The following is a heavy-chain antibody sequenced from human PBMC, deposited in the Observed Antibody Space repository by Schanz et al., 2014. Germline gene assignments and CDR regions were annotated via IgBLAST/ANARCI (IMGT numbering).Heavy chain of an antibody. CDR3: ARLATSKSRLGDAVDI. CDR1: GFSFSGSG. J-gene: IGHJ3*02. Sequence: QVQLVESGGGVVQPGGSLRLSCAASGFSFSGSGMHWVRQAPGEGLEWVAFIRFDASHKYYADSVKGRFTISRDNSKNTLYLQMDTLRVEDTAVYYCARLATSKSRLGDAVDIWGQGTMVTVSS. D-gene: IGHD6-6*01. V-gene: IGHV3-30*02. CDR2: IRFDASHK.